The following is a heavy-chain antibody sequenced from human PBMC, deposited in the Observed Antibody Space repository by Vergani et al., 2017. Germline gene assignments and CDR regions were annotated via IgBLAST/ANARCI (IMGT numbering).Heavy chain of an antibody. CDR1: GGSVRTSIGYY. CDR3: ATQLGYCSGGSCYSPGWFDP. J-gene: IGHJ5*02. D-gene: IGHD2-15*01. Sequence: QLQLQESGPRLVKPSETLSLTCTVSGGSVRTSIGYYWTWIRQPAGKTLEWIGEIFSSGTTNYNPSFKNRVTMSVDTSKNQFSLKLSSVTAADTAVYYCATQLGYCSGGSCYSPGWFDPWGRGILVTVSS. V-gene: IGHV4-61*10. CDR2: IFSSGTT.